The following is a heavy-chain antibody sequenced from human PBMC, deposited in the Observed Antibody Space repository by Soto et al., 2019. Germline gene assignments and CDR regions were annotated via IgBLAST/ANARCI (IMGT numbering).Heavy chain of an antibody. Sequence: SETLSLTCTVSGGSISSSSYYWGWIRQPPGKGLEWIGSIYYSGSTYYNPSLKSRVTISVDTSKNQFSLKLSSVTAADTAVYYCARTLNWNFLPFDYWGQGTLVTVSS. CDR3: ARTLNWNFLPFDY. D-gene: IGHD1-7*01. CDR2: IYYSGST. J-gene: IGHJ4*02. V-gene: IGHV4-39*01. CDR1: GGSISSSSYY.